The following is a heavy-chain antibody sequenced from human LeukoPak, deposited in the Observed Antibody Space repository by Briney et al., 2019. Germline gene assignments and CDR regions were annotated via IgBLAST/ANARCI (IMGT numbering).Heavy chain of an antibody. V-gene: IGHV5-51*01. CDR3: ARHSYYYDSSGYSSDAFDI. Sequence: GGSLKISFKASGYRFTSYWIGWVRPMPGKGLEWMGIIYPGDSDTRYSPSFQGQVTISADKSISTAYLQWSSLKASDTAMYYCARHSYYYDSSGYSSDAFDIWGQGTMVTVSS. J-gene: IGHJ3*02. CDR1: GYRFTSYW. D-gene: IGHD3-22*01. CDR2: IYPGDSDT.